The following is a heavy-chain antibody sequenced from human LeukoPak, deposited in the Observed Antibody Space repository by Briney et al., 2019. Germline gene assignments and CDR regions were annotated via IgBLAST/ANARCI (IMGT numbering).Heavy chain of an antibody. V-gene: IGHV3-13*01. CDR2: MGLAGDT. J-gene: IGHJ4*02. D-gene: IGHD3-22*01. CDR1: GFTSIISD. CDR3: ARGRGCSDSTCFHARLFDS. Sequence: PGGSLGFSGAASGFTSIISDMHWARKSTEKRLEGARAMGLAGDTYYSDSVKGRLTISRENVKNSLYLQMDSLRAGDTAVYYCARGRGCSDSTCFHARLFDSWGQGTLVTVSS.